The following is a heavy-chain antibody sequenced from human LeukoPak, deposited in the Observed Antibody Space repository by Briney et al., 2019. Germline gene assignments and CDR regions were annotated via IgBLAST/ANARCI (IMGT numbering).Heavy chain of an antibody. Sequence: PSETLSLTCTVSGGSISSYYRSWIRQPPGKGLEWIGYIYYSGSTNYNPSLKSRVTISVDTSKNQFSLKLSSVTAADTAVYYCARKGGQRSSWYDYWGQGTLVTVSS. CDR2: IYYSGST. J-gene: IGHJ4*02. V-gene: IGHV4-59*01. CDR1: GGSISSYY. CDR3: ARKGGQRSSWYDY. D-gene: IGHD6-13*01.